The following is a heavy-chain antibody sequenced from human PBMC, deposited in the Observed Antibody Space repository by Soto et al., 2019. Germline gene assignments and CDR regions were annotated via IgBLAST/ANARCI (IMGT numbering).Heavy chain of an antibody. CDR2: ISSSSSTI. V-gene: IGHV3-48*01. D-gene: IGHD3-3*01. J-gene: IGHJ4*02. Sequence: PGGSLRLSCAASGFTFSSYSMNWVRQAPGKGLEWVSYISSSSSTIYYADSVKGRFTISRDNAKNSLYLQMNSLRAEDTAVYYCARAQPPYYDFWSGPSYYLDYWGQGTLVTVSS. CDR1: GFTFSSYS. CDR3: ARAQPPYYDFWSGPSYYLDY.